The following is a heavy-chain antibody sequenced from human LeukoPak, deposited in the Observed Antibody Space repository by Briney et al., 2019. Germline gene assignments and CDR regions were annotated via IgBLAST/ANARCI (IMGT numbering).Heavy chain of an antibody. CDR2: IYYSGST. CDR1: GGSISSGGYY. D-gene: IGHD3-22*01. CDR3: ARGIRSSGYYRLDY. J-gene: IGHJ4*02. V-gene: IGHV4-31*03. Sequence: SETLSLTCTVSGGSISSGGYYWSWIRQHPGKGLEWIGYIYYSGSTYCNPSLKSRVTISVDTSKNQFSLKLSPVTAADTAVYYCARGIRSSGYYRLDYWGQGTLVTVSS.